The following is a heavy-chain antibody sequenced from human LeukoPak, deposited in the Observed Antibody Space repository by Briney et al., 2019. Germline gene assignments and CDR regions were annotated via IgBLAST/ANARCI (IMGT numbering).Heavy chain of an antibody. Sequence: GGSLRLSCAASGFAFSSYWMSWVRQAPGKGLEWVANIKQDGSEKKYVDSVKGRFTISRDNARNSLYLQMNSLRVEDTAVYYCARVFTYYYESSGHPEHYWGQGTLVTVSS. D-gene: IGHD3-22*01. CDR3: ARVFTYYYESSGHPEHY. V-gene: IGHV3-7*04. CDR2: IKQDGSEK. CDR1: GFAFSSYW. J-gene: IGHJ4*02.